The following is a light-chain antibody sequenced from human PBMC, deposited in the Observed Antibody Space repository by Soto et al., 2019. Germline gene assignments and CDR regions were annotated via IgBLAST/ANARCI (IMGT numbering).Light chain of an antibody. CDR3: QQYSSSSWT. V-gene: IGKV3-20*01. J-gene: IGKJ1*01. CDR1: QSVSSSY. Sequence: VLSQSPGTLSLSPGERATLSCRASQSVSSSYLAWYQQQPGQAPRLLIYGASSRATGIPDRFSGSGSGTDFTLTISRLEPEDFAVYYCQQYSSSSWTFGQVTKVDIK. CDR2: GAS.